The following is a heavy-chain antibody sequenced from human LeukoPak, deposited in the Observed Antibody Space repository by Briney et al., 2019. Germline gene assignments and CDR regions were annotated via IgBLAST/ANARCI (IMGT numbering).Heavy chain of an antibody. V-gene: IGHV3-9*01. Sequence: PGGSLRLSCAASGFTFDDYAMHWVRQAPGKGLEWVSGISWNSGSIGYADSVKGRFTISRDNAKNSLYLQMNSLRAEDTALYYCAKDVEGRFGELSSNWFDPWGQGTLVTVSS. D-gene: IGHD3-10*01. CDR1: GFTFDDYA. CDR3: AKDVEGRFGELSSNWFDP. J-gene: IGHJ5*02. CDR2: ISWNSGSI.